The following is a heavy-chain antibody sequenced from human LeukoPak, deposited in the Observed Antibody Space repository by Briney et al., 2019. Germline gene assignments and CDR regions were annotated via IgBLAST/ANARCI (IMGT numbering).Heavy chain of an antibody. J-gene: IGHJ4*02. Sequence: PGGSLRLSCAASGFTFSSYAMTWVRQAPGKGLAWVSTISSTSGSTYYTDSVKGRFTISRDNSKNMLYLQMNSLRADDTAAYYCATAVTGTRNFDYWGQGTLVTVSS. D-gene: IGHD6-13*01. CDR2: ISSTSGST. CDR1: GFTFSSYA. V-gene: IGHV3-23*01. CDR3: ATAVTGTRNFDY.